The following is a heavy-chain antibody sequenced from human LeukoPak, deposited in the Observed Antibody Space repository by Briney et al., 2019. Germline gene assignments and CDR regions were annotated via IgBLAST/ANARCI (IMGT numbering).Heavy chain of an antibody. CDR3: ARCLFLSGGSCYVGY. Sequence: ASVKVSCKASGYTSSSTAIHWVRQAPGQGLEWMGWISAYNGNTNYAQKLQGRVTMTTDTSTSTAYMELRSLRSDDTAVYYCARCLFLSGGSCYVGYWGQGTLVTVSS. V-gene: IGHV1-18*04. D-gene: IGHD2-15*01. CDR2: ISAYNGNT. J-gene: IGHJ4*02. CDR1: GYTSSSTA.